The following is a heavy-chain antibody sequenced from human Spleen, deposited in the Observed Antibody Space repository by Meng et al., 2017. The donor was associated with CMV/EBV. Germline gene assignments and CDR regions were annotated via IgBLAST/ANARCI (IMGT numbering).Heavy chain of an antibody. V-gene: IGHV1-2*02. CDR2: INPNSGGT. Sequence: GESLKISCKASGYTFIDYYMNWVRQAPGQGLEWMGWINPNSGGTNYAQKFQGRVTMTRDTSISTAYMELSRLRSDDTAVYYCAAYYGDYPYYYYYGMDVWGQGTTVTVSS. J-gene: IGHJ6*02. D-gene: IGHD4-17*01. CDR3: AAYYGDYPYYYYYGMDV. CDR1: GYTFIDYY.